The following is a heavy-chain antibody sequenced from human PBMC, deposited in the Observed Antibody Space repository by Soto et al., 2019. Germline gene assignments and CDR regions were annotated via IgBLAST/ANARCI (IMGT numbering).Heavy chain of an antibody. CDR1: GYTFTSYG. CDR3: ASSQYKNRAVSSSSSLHY. J-gene: IGHJ4*02. V-gene: IGHV1-18*01. D-gene: IGHD6-6*01. CDR2: ISAYNGNT. Sequence: ASVKVSCKASGYTFTSYGISWVRQAPGQGLEWMGWISAYNGNTNYAQKLQGRVTMTTDTSTSTAYMELRSLRSDDTAVYYCASSQYKNRAVSSSSSLHYWGQGTLVTVSS.